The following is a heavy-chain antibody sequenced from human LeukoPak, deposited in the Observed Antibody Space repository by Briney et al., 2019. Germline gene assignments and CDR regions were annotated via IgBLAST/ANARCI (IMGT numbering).Heavy chain of an antibody. J-gene: IGHJ4*02. CDR3: ARAPAYSGSYYADF. CDR2: INHSGST. V-gene: IGHV4-34*01. Sequence: SETLSLTCAVYGESFSGYYWSWIRQPPGKGLEWIGEINHSGSTNYNPSLKSRVTISVDTSKNQFSLKLSSVTAADTAVYYCARAPAYSGSYYADFWGQGILVAVSS. D-gene: IGHD1-26*01. CDR1: GESFSGYY.